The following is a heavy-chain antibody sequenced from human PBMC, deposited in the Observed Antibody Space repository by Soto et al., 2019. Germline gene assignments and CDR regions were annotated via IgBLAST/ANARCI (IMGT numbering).Heavy chain of an antibody. CDR3: ARGVHVVRGGGYYYMDV. J-gene: IGHJ6*03. CDR1: GGSFSGYY. D-gene: IGHD3-10*01. V-gene: IGHV4-34*01. Sequence: SSETLSLTCAVYGGSFSGYYWSWIRQPPGKGLEWIGEINHSGSTNYNPSLKSRVTISVDTSKNQFSLKLSSVTAADTAVYYCARGVHVVRGGGYYYMDVWGKGTTVTVSS. CDR2: INHSGST.